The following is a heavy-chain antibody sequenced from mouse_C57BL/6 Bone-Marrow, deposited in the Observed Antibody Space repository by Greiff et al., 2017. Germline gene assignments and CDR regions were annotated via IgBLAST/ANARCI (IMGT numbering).Heavy chain of an antibody. D-gene: IGHD1-1*01. V-gene: IGHV1-63*01. Sequence: QVQLQQSGAELVRPGTSVKMSCKASGYTFTNYWIGWAKQRPGHGLEWIGDIYPGGGYTNYNEKFKGKATLTADKSSSTAYMQFSSLTSEDSAIYYWARSRSDYYGSSHWYFDVWGTGTTVTVAS. CDR2: IYPGGGYT. CDR3: ARSRSDYYGSSHWYFDV. CDR1: GYTFTNYW. J-gene: IGHJ1*03.